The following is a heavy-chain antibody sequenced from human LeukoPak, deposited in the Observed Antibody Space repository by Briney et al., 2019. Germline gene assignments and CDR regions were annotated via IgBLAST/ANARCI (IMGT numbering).Heavy chain of an antibody. CDR3: AKDRYGGNSGYFQH. CDR2: ISWNSGSI. D-gene: IGHD4-23*01. CDR1: GFTFDDYA. V-gene: IGHV3-9*01. Sequence: PGGSLRLSCAASGFTFDDYAMHWVRQAPGEGLEWVSGISWNSGSIGYADSVKGRFTISRDNAKNSLYLQMNSLRAEDTALYYCAKDRYGGNSGYFQHWGQGTLVTVSS. J-gene: IGHJ1*01.